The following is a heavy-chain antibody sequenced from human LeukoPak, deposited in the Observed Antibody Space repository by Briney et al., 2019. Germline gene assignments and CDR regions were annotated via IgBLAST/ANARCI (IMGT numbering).Heavy chain of an antibody. CDR1: GYTFTSYG. J-gene: IGHJ4*02. CDR3: ARDKPTYDILTGYYPG. CDR2: ISAYNGNT. D-gene: IGHD3-9*01. Sequence: ASVKVPCKASGYTFTSYGISWVRQAPGQGLEWMGWISAYNGNTNYAQKLQGRVTMTTDTSTSTAYMELRSLRSDDTAVYYCARDKPTYDILTGYYPGWGQGTLVTVSS. V-gene: IGHV1-18*01.